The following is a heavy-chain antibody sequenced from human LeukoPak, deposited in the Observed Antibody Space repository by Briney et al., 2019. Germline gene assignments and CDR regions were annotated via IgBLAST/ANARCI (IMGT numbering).Heavy chain of an antibody. J-gene: IGHJ4*02. CDR2: ISSSGSTI. CDR3: ARGPYPGYCSGGSCYVVWDY. CDR1: GFTFSSYE. V-gene: IGHV3-48*03. Sequence: GGSLRLSCAASGFTFSSYEMNWVCQAPGKGLEWVSYISSSGSTIYYADSVEGRFTISRDNAKNSLYLQMNSLRAEDTAVYYCARGPYPGYCSGGSCYVVWDYWGQGTLVTVSS. D-gene: IGHD2-15*01.